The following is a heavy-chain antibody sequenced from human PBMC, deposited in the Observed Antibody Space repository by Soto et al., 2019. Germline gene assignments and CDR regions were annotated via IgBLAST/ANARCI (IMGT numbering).Heavy chain of an antibody. D-gene: IGHD5-12*01. CDR3: ARETYGGYADFDY. J-gene: IGHJ4*02. V-gene: IGHV3-21*01. Sequence: GGSLRLSCAASGFTFSSYSMNWVRQAPGKGLEWVSSISSSSSYIYYADSVKGRFTISRDNAKNSLYLQMNSLRAEDTAVYYCARETYGGYADFDYWGQGTLVTVSS. CDR1: GFTFSSYS. CDR2: ISSSSSYI.